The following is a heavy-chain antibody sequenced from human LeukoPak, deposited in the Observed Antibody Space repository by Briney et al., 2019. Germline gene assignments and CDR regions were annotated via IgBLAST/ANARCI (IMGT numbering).Heavy chain of an antibody. Sequence: GGSLRLSCAASGFTFSRSNMNWVRQAPGKGLEWVSSISTSSTYIYYADSVKGRFTISRDNAKNSLYLQMNSLRAEDTAVYYCARGGRLFDYWGQGTLVTVSS. J-gene: IGHJ4*02. V-gene: IGHV3-21*01. CDR2: ISTSSTYI. CDR1: GFTFSRSN. CDR3: ARGGRLFDY.